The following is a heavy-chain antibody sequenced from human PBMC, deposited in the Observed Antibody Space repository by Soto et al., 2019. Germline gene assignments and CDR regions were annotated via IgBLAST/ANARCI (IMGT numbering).Heavy chain of an antibody. J-gene: IGHJ5*02. D-gene: IGHD2-2*03. CDR2: ISAYNGNT. CDR1: GYTFTSYV. CDR3: ARDLGYCSSTSCYVRVNNWFDP. V-gene: IGHV1-18*01. Sequence: GASVKVSCKASGYTFTSYVISWVRQAPGQGLEWIGWISAYNGNTNYAQKLQGRVTMTTDTSTSTAYMELRSLRSDDTAVYYCARDLGYCSSTSCYVRVNNWFDPWGQGTLVTVSS.